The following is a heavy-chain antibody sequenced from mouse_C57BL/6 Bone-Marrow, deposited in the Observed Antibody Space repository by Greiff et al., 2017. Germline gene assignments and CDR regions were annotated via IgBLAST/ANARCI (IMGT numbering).Heavy chain of an antibody. J-gene: IGHJ1*03. CDR1: GYTFTSYW. CDR2: IHPSDSDT. Sequence: QVQLQQPGAELVKPGASVKVSCKASGYTFTSYWMHWVKQRPGQGLEWIGRIHPSDSDTNYNQKFKGKATLTVDKSSSTAYIQLSSLTSEDSAVYYCAIGNYYGSSYGYWYFDVWGTGTTVTVSS. D-gene: IGHD1-1*01. V-gene: IGHV1-74*01. CDR3: AIGNYYGSSYGYWYFDV.